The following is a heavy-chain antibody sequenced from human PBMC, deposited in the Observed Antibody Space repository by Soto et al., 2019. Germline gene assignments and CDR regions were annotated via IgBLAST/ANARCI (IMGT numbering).Heavy chain of an antibody. V-gene: IGHV1-69*13. J-gene: IGHJ6*02. D-gene: IGHD5-18*01. CDR1: GGTFSSYA. CDR3: ARLGADTAMDFYYYYGMDV. CDR2: IIPIFGTA. Sequence: SVKVSCKASGGTFSSYAISWVRQAPGRGLEWMGGIIPIFGTANYAQKFQGRVTITADESTSTAYMELSSLRSEDTAVYYCARLGADTAMDFYYYYGMDVWGQGTTVTVSS.